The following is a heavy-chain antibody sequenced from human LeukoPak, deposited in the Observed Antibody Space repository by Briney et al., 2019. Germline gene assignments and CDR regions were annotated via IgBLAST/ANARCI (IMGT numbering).Heavy chain of an antibody. CDR2: INTGSSYT. V-gene: IGHV3-11*05. CDR3: ARGYQLTEY. Sequence: GGSLRLSCAASGFTFSDYYMSWIRQAPRKGLEWVSYINTGSSYTKYADSVRGRFTISRDNARNSLYLQMRSLRAEDTAVYYCARGYQLTEYWGQGTLVTVSS. D-gene: IGHD2-2*01. J-gene: IGHJ4*02. CDR1: GFTFSDYY.